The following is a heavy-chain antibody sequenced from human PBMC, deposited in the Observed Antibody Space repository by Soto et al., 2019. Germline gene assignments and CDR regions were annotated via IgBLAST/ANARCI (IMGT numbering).Heavy chain of an antibody. CDR2: IYYSGST. J-gene: IGHJ4*02. CDR3: ARGGSVEQLASPPTY. CDR1: GGSISSYY. V-gene: IGHV4-59*01. Sequence: SETLSLTCTVSGGSISSYYWSWIRQPPGKGLEWIGYIYYSGSTNYNPSLKSRVTISVDTSKNQFSLKLSSVTAADTAVYYCARGGSVEQLASPPTYWGQGTLVTVSS. D-gene: IGHD6-6*01.